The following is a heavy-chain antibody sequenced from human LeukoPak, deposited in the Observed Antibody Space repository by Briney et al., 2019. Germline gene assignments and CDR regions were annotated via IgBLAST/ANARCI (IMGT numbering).Heavy chain of an antibody. CDR1: GYTFSNNW. CDR2: IYPGDSDT. V-gene: IGHV5-51*01. Sequence: GESLKISCKGSGYTFSNNWIAWVRQMPGKGLEWVGIIYPGDSDTRYSPSFQGQVTISADKSLSTAYLRWTSLKASDTAMYYCASHESNSGWSFDPWGQGTLVTVSS. CDR3: ASHESNSGWSFDP. J-gene: IGHJ5*02. D-gene: IGHD6-19*01.